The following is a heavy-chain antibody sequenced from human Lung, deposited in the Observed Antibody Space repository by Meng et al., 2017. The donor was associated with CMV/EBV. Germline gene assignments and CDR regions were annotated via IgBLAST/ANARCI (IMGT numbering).Heavy chain of an antibody. Sequence: QVHLLRSGAEVKKPGASVRVSCKASGYTFGSYGICWGRQAPGQGLEWMGWFVNYVDTYPAPKFQGRVTMTTDTHTNTAFMELRSLTSDDTAVYYCASGTPGRSYCDYWGQGTLVTVSS. CDR2: FVNYVDT. D-gene: IGHD2-15*01. CDR3: ASGTPGRSYCDY. J-gene: IGHJ4*02. V-gene: IGHV1-18*01. CDR1: GYTFGSYG.